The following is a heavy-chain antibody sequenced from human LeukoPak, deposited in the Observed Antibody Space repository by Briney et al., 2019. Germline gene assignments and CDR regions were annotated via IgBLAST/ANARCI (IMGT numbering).Heavy chain of an antibody. J-gene: IGHJ4*02. D-gene: IGHD3-22*01. CDR1: GGSISSSSYY. CDR2: IYYSGST. CDR3: ASYSSGYYYDDY. Sequence: SGTLSLTCTVSGGSISSSSYYWGWIRQPPGKGLEWIGSIYYSGSTYYNPSLKSRVTISVDTSKNQFSLKLSSVTAADTAVYYCASYSSGYYYDDYWGQGTLVTVSS. V-gene: IGHV4-39*07.